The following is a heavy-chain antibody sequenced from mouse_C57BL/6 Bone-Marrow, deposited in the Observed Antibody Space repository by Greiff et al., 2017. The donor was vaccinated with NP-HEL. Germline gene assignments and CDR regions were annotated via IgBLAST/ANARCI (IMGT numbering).Heavy chain of an antibody. CDR1: GYTFTSYG. CDR2: IYPRSGYT. Sequence: VKLQESGAELARPGASVKLSCKASGYTFTSYGISWVKQRTGQGLEWIGEIYPRSGYTYYNEKFKGKATLTADKSSSTAYMELRSLTSEDSAVYFCASGIYYEAYWGQGTLVTVSA. D-gene: IGHD2-4*01. CDR3: ASGIYYEAY. V-gene: IGHV1-81*01. J-gene: IGHJ3*01.